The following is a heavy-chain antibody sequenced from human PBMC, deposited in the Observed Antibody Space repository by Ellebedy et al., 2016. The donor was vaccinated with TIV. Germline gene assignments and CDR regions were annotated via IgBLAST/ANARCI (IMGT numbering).Heavy chain of an antibody. D-gene: IGHD1-7*01. CDR1: GGSISSGGYS. CDR2: IYHSGST. CDR3: ARVNGITGTTFDP. J-gene: IGHJ5*02. V-gene: IGHV4-30-2*01. Sequence: SETPSLTXAVSGGSISSGGYSWSWIRQPPGKGLEWIGYIYHSGSTYYNPSLKSRVTISVDRSKNQFSLKLSSVTAADTAVYYCARVNGITGTTFDPWGQGTLVTVSS.